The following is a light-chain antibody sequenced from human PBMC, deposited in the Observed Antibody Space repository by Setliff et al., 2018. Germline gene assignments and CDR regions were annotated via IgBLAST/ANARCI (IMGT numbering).Light chain of an antibody. V-gene: IGLV2-14*03. CDR2: DVS. Sequence: QSVLAQPASVSGSPGQSITISCSGTSNDVGAYDLVSWYQQHPGKVPKLIIFDVSNRPSGVSHRFSGSKSGNTASLTISGLQTEDEADYYCNACTSGSTYVFGTGTKVTVL. CDR1: SNDVGAYDL. J-gene: IGLJ1*01. CDR3: NACTSGSTYV.